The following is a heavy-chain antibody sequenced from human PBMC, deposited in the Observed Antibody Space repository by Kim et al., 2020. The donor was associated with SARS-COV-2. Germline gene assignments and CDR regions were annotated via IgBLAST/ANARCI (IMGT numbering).Heavy chain of an antibody. J-gene: IGHJ6*02. D-gene: IGHD3-3*01. Sequence: GESLKISCKGSGYSFTSYWISWVRKMPGKGLEWMGRIDPSDSYTNYSPSFQGHVTISADKSISTAYLQWSSLKASDTAMYYCASPSGYYYLYGMDVWGQGTTVTVSS. CDR2: IDPSDSYT. CDR3: ASPSGYYYLYGMDV. V-gene: IGHV5-10-1*01. CDR1: GYSFTSYW.